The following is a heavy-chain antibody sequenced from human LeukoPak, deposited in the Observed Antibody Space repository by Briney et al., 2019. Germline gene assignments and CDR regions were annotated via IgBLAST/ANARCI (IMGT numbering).Heavy chain of an antibody. CDR2: MNPNSGNT. J-gene: IGHJ3*02. D-gene: IGHD6-19*01. V-gene: IGHV1-8*01. CDR1: GYTFTSYD. CDR3: ARGWVAVAGTGCAFDI. Sequence: ASVKVSCEASGYTFTSYDINWVRQATGQGLEWMGWMNPNSGNTGYAQKFQGRVTMTRNTSISTAYMELSSLRSEDTAVYYCARGWVAVAGTGCAFDIWGQGTMVTVSS.